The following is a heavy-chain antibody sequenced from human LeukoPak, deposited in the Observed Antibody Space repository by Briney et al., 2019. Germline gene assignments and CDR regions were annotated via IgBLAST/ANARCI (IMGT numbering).Heavy chain of an antibody. Sequence: SVKVSCKASGGTFSSYAISWVRQAPGQGLEWMGRIIPILGIANYAQKFQGRVTITADKSTSTAYMELSSLRSEDTAVYYCARDHYYDSSGYYYWGQGTLVTVSS. J-gene: IGHJ4*02. CDR2: IIPILGIA. V-gene: IGHV1-69*04. CDR3: ARDHYYDSSGYYY. D-gene: IGHD3-22*01. CDR1: GGTFSSYA.